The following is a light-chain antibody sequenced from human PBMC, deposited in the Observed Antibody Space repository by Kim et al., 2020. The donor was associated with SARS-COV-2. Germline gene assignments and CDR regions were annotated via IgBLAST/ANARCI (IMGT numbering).Light chain of an antibody. Sequence: STGEGATPPCSTSQGVTSSYLAWYQQKPGQAPRLLIYGASRRATGISDRFSGSGSGTEFTLTISRLEPEDFAVYYCQQYGTPPWTFGQGTKVDIK. J-gene: IGKJ1*01. CDR1: QGVTSSY. CDR2: GAS. CDR3: QQYGTPPWT. V-gene: IGKV3-20*01.